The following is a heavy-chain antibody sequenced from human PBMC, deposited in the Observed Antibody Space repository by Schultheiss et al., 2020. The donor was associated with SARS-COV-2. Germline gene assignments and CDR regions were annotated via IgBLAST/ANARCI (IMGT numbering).Heavy chain of an antibody. CDR1: GYTFTSYD. CDR2: MNPNTGNT. CDR3: ARLEPETIRYSNYTDY. D-gene: IGHD4-11*01. V-gene: IGHV1-8*01. J-gene: IGHJ4*02. Sequence: ASVKVSCKASGYTFTSYDINWVRQATGQGLEWVGWMNPNTGNTGSAQKFQGRLSLTWNASISTAYMELSRLRSDDTAVYYCARLEPETIRYSNYTDYWGQGTLVTVSS.